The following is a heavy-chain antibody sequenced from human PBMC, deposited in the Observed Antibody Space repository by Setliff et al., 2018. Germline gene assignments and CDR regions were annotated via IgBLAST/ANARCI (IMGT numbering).Heavy chain of an antibody. CDR1: GGSFSGYY. D-gene: IGHD3-10*01. V-gene: IGHV4-34*01. CDR3: ARFRRGVALGWFDP. Sequence: PSETLSLTCAVYGGSFSGYYWSWIRQPPGKGLEWIGEINHSGGTNYNPSLKSRVTISVDTSKNQFSLKLSSVTAADTAVYYCARFRRGVALGWFDPWGQGTLVTVSS. J-gene: IGHJ5*02. CDR2: INHSGGT.